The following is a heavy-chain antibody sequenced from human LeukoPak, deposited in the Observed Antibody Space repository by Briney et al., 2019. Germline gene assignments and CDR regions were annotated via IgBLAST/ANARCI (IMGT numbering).Heavy chain of an antibody. J-gene: IGHJ4*02. D-gene: IGHD3-10*01. Sequence: PGGSLRLSCAASGFTFSSYAMSWVRQAPGKGLEWVSAIIGSGGSTYYADSVKDRFTISRDNSKNTLYLQMNSLRAEDTAVYYCAKERLRLLWFGELLVYWGQGTLVTVSS. V-gene: IGHV3-23*01. CDR1: GFTFSSYA. CDR2: IIGSGGST. CDR3: AKERLRLLWFGELLVY.